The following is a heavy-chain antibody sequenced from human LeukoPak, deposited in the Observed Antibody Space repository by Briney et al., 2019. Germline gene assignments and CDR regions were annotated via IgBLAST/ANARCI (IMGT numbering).Heavy chain of an antibody. J-gene: IGHJ5*02. CDR2: IYYSGST. CDR1: GGSISSSNFY. Sequence: SETLSLTCTVSGGSISSSNFYWGWIRQPPGKGLEWIGSIYYSGSTYYNPSLKSRVTISVDTSKNQFSLKLSSVTAADTAVYYCARSGSYTLNWFDPWGQGTLVTVSS. D-gene: IGHD3-10*01. CDR3: ARSGSYTLNWFDP. V-gene: IGHV4-39*07.